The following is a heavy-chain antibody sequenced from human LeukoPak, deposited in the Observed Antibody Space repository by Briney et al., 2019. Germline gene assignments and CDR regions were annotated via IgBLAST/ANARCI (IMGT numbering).Heavy chain of an antibody. CDR1: GFTFSSYE. V-gene: IGHV3-48*03. CDR3: ARDRAPSGSYFFDY. CDR2: ISSSGSTI. D-gene: IGHD1-26*01. Sequence: GGSLRLSCAASGFTFSSYEMNWVRQAPGKGLEWVSYISSSGSTIYYADSVKGRFTISRDNAKSSLYLQMNSLRAEDTAVYYCARDRAPSGSYFFDYWGQGTLVTVSS. J-gene: IGHJ4*02.